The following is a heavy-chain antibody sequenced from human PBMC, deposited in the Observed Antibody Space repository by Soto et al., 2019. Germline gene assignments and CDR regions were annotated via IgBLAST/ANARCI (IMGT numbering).Heavy chain of an antibody. V-gene: IGHV4-59*01. CDR2: IYYSGST. Sequence: PSETLSLTCTVSGGSISTYWWSWIRQPPRKGLEWIGYIYYSGSTNYNPSLKSRVTISVDTSKNQFSLKLTSVTAADTAVYYCARSRGPTRSFDYWGQGTLVTVSS. CDR1: GGSISTYW. J-gene: IGHJ4*02. CDR3: ARSRGPTRSFDY. D-gene: IGHD2-15*01.